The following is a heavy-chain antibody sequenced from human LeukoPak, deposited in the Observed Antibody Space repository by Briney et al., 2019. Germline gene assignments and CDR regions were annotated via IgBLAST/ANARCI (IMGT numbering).Heavy chain of an antibody. Sequence: SETLSLTCSVSGGSISSTNYYWGWIRQPPGKGLEWIGSIYYSGSASYNPSLESRVTISVDTSKNQFSLKLNSVTAADTAVYYCARRGGRHYGDYYYYMDVWGKGTTVTVSS. CDR3: ARRGGRHYGDYYYYMDV. CDR1: GGSISSTNYY. CDR2: IYYSGSA. V-gene: IGHV4-39*01. D-gene: IGHD4-17*01. J-gene: IGHJ6*03.